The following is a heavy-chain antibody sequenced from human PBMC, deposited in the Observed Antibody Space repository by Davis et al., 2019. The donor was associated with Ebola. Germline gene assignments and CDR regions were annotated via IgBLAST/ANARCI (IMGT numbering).Heavy chain of an antibody. CDR1: GFTFTSYT. CDR2: ISSSSYI. CDR3: ASADY. V-gene: IGHV3-21*01. J-gene: IGHJ4*02. Sequence: PGGSLRLSCAASGFTFTSYTINWVRQAPGKGLEWVSSISSSSYIYYADSVRGRFTISRDNAKNSLYLQMNSLRDEVTAVYYSASADYWGQGTLVTVSS.